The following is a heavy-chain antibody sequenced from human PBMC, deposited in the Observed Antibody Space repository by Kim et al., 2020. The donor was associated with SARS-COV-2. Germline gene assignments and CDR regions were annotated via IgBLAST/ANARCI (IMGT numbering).Heavy chain of an antibody. CDR2: IYYSGST. V-gene: IGHV4-39*01. CDR3: ARPRGSSWYDSWFDP. CDR1: GGSISSSSYY. Sequence: SETLSLTCTVSGGSISSSSYYWGWIRQPPGKGLEWIGSIYYSGSTYYNPSLKSRVTISVDTSKNQFSLKLSSVTAADTAVYYCARPRGSSWYDSWFDPWGQGTLVTVSS. D-gene: IGHD6-13*01. J-gene: IGHJ5*02.